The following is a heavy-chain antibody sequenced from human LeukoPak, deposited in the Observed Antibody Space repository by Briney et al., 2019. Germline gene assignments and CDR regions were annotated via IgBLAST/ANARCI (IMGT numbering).Heavy chain of an antibody. V-gene: IGHV1-18*01. CDR2: IGGYKGDT. Sequence: ASVKVSCKASGYSYTSSGISWVRQAPGQGLEWMGWIGGYKGDTKFAQKFQGRVTMTTDTSTSTAYMELRSLRSDDTAVYYCARDPPSYDYVGYFYSPPPSDHWGQGTLVTVSS. D-gene: IGHD3-16*01. CDR1: GYSYTSSG. J-gene: IGHJ4*02. CDR3: ARDPPSYDYVGYFYSPPPSDH.